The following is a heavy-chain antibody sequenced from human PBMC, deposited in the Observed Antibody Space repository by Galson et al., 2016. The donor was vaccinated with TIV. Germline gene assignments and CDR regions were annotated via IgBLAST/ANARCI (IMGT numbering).Heavy chain of an antibody. Sequence: ETLSLTCGVYGGSFSGYCWSWIRQPPAKGLEWIGNVYYTGTTYFTPSLESRVSISIDKSINRFSLKLSSVTAADTAVYYCARVGLKYYYGLDVWGQGTTVTVSS. V-gene: IGHV4-34*01. CDR3: ARVGLKYYYGLDV. D-gene: IGHD3-16*01. CDR1: GGSFSGYC. CDR2: VYYTGTT. J-gene: IGHJ6*02.